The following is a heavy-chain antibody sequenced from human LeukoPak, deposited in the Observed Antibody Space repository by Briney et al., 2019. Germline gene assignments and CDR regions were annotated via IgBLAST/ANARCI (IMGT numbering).Heavy chain of an antibody. CDR1: GYIFTSYD. CDR2: MNPNSGNT. Sequence: ASVKVSCKASGYIFTSYDINWVRQATGQGLEWMGWMNPNSGNTGYAQKFQGRVTMTRNSSISTAYMELSSLRSEDTAVYYCARGLRMYSSSWYFGYWGQGTLVTVSS. D-gene: IGHD6-13*01. V-gene: IGHV1-8*01. J-gene: IGHJ4*02. CDR3: ARGLRMYSSSWYFGY.